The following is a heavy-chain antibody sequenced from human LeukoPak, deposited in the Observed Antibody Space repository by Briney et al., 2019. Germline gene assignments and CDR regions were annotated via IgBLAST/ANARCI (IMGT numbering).Heavy chain of an antibody. CDR3: ARVGIAAADY. J-gene: IGHJ4*02. V-gene: IGHV4-61*02. CDR2: IYTSGST. Sequence: PSETLSLTCTVSGGSISSGSYYWSWIRQPAGKGLEWIGRIYTSGSTNYNPSLKGRVTISVDTSKNQFSLKLSSVTAADTAVYYWARVGIAAADYWGQGTLVTVSS. D-gene: IGHD6-13*01. CDR1: GGSISSGSYY.